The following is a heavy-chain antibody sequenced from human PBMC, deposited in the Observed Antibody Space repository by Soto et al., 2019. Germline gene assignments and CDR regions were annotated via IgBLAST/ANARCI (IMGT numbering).Heavy chain of an antibody. Sequence: EVQLLESGGGLVQPGGSLRLSCAASGFTFSSYAMSWVRQAPGKGLEWVSAITSSGGIIYYADSVKGRFTISRDNSKNTLYLQINSLGAEDTAVYFCAKLPGESWGYFDYWGQGTLVTVSS. D-gene: IGHD3-16*01. CDR1: GFTFSSYA. CDR2: ITSSGGII. V-gene: IGHV3-23*01. J-gene: IGHJ4*02. CDR3: AKLPGESWGYFDY.